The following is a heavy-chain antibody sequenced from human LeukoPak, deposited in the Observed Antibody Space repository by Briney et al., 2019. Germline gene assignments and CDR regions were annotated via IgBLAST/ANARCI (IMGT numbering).Heavy chain of an antibody. CDR2: IKSKTDGGTT. Sequence: GGSLRLSCAASGFTFNNAWMSWVRQAPGKGLEWVGRIKSKTDGGTTYYAAPVKGRFTISRDDSKTTLYLQMNSLRAEDTAVYYCARDCRVVFGMDVWGQGTTVTVSS. V-gene: IGHV3-15*01. D-gene: IGHD3-3*01. CDR1: GFTFNNAW. CDR3: ARDCRVVFGMDV. J-gene: IGHJ6*02.